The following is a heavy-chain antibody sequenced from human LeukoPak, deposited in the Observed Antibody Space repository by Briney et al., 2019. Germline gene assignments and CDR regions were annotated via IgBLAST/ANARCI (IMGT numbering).Heavy chain of an antibody. CDR2: INHSGST. CDR3: ARQTTSGYLDY. D-gene: IGHD3-22*01. CDR1: GGSFSGYY. V-gene: IGHV4-34*01. J-gene: IGHJ4*02. Sequence: PSETLSLTCAVYGGSFSGYYWSWIRQPPGKGLEWIGEINHSGSTNYNPSLKSRVTISVDTSKNQFSLKLNSVTAADRALYYCARQTTSGYLDYWGQGTPVTVS.